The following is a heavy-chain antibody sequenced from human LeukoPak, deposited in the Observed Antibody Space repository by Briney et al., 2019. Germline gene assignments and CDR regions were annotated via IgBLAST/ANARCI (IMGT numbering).Heavy chain of an antibody. CDR1: GGSISSYY. CDR3: ARGSRGYSYGYHLGY. J-gene: IGHJ4*02. Sequence: SETLSLTCTVSGGSISSYYWSWIRQPPGKGLEWIGYIYYSGSTNYNPSLKSRVTISVDTSKNQFSLELSSVTAADTAVYYCARGSRGYSYGYHLGYWGQGTLVTVSS. CDR2: IYYSGST. D-gene: IGHD5-18*01. V-gene: IGHV4-59*01.